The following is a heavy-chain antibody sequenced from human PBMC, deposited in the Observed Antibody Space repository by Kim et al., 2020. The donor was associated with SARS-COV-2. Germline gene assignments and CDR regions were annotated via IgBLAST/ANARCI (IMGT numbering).Heavy chain of an antibody. J-gene: IGHJ3*02. CDR2: IIPIFGTA. V-gene: IGHV1-69*13. D-gene: IGHD3-22*01. Sequence: SVKVSCKASGGTFSSYAISWVRQAPGQGLEWMGGIIPIFGTANYAQKFQGRVTITADESTSTAYMELSSLRSEDTAVYYCARDLTMIVGEPGAFDIWGQGTMVTVSS. CDR3: ARDLTMIVGEPGAFDI. CDR1: GGTFSSYA.